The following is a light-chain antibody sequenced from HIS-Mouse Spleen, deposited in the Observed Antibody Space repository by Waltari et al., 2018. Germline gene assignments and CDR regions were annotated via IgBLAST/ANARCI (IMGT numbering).Light chain of an antibody. V-gene: IGLV3-10*01. J-gene: IGLJ2*01. Sequence: SYELTQPPSVSVSPGPTARLTCSGASLPQTYSYWYQQTSGQAPVLVIYEDSKRPSGSPERFAGASSGTMATLTISGAQVEDEADYYCYATDSSGNHRVFGGGTKLTVL. CDR3: YATDSSGNHRV. CDR2: EDS. CDR1: SLPQTY.